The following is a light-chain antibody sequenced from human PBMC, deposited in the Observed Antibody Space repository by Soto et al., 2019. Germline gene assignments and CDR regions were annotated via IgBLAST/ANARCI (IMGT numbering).Light chain of an antibody. CDR2: FGS. Sequence: EIVMTQSPLTLPVTPGEPASISCRSSQSLLYNNTYNYLDWYVQKPGQSPQLLIYFGSNRAPGVPDRFSGSGSGTDFTLNINRVEAEDVGTYYCMQAIQRLTFGQGTRLEIQ. J-gene: IGKJ5*01. CDR1: QSLLYNNTYNY. CDR3: MQAIQRLT. V-gene: IGKV2-28*01.